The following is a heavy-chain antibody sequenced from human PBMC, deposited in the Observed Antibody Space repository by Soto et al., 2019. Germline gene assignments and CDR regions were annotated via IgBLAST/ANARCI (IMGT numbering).Heavy chain of an antibody. Sequence: SETLSLTCTVSGGSISSGGYYWSWIRQHPGKGLEWIGYIYYSGSTYYDPSLKSRVTISVDTSKNQFSLKLSSVTAADTAVYYCARGRGPKFDYWGQGTLVTVSS. J-gene: IGHJ4*02. D-gene: IGHD3-10*01. CDR1: GGSISSGGYY. CDR3: ARGRGPKFDY. V-gene: IGHV4-31*03. CDR2: IYYSGST.